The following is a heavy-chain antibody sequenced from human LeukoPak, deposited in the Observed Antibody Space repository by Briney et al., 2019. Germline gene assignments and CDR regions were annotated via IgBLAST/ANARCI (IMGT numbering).Heavy chain of an antibody. V-gene: IGHV1-18*01. J-gene: IGHJ4*02. D-gene: IGHD6-13*01. CDR2: ISPYNGNT. CDR3: ATYSAAGRTYYFDY. Sequence: WASVKVSCMASGYSFTNYGITWVRQAPGQGLEWMGWISPYNGNTNYAQKLQGRVTMTRDTSTSTAYMELRSLRSDDTAVYYCATYSAAGRTYYFDYWGQGALVTVSS. CDR1: GYSFTNYG.